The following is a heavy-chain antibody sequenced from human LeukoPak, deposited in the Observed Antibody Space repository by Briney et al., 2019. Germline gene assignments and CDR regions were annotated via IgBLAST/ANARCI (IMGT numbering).Heavy chain of an antibody. V-gene: IGHV3-23*01. D-gene: IGHD3-22*01. CDR3: ATGSVYDSCDF. CDR2: LSGSGITT. J-gene: IGHJ4*02. CDR1: GFTFDNYY. Sequence: GGSLRLSCTASGFTFDNYYMTWVRQVPGKGLEWVSSLSGSGITTYYADSVKGRFTISRDNSKNTLYLQMNSLRPEDTAVYLCATGSVYDSCDFWGQGTLVTVSS.